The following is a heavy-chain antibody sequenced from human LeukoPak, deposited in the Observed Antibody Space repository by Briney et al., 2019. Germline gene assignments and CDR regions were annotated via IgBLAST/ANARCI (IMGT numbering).Heavy chain of an antibody. CDR3: ARDLKDSSSWYRYYYYMDV. Sequence: PGGSLRLSCAASGFIFSSYYMSWVRQAPGKGLEWVASIKQDGSEKYYVDSVKGRFTISRDNAKNSLYLQMNSLRAEDTAVYYCARDLKDSSSWYRYYYYMDVWGKGTTVTISS. V-gene: IGHV3-7*03. CDR1: GFIFSSYY. CDR2: IKQDGSEK. D-gene: IGHD6-13*01. J-gene: IGHJ6*03.